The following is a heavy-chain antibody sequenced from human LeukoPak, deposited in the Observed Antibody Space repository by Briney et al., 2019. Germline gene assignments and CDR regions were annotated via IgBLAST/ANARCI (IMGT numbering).Heavy chain of an antibody. CDR2: ISGSGGST. D-gene: IGHD1-26*01. Sequence: SGGSLRLSCAASGFTFSSYAMSWVRQAPGKGLEWVSAISGSGGSTYYADSVRGRFTISRDNSKNTLYLQMNSLRAEDTAVYYCAKGRIVGATKVSFDYWGQGTLVTVSS. CDR1: GFTFSSYA. J-gene: IGHJ4*02. CDR3: AKGRIVGATKVSFDY. V-gene: IGHV3-23*01.